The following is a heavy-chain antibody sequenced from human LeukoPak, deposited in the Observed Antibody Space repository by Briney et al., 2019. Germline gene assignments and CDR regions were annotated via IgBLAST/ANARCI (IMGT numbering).Heavy chain of an antibody. Sequence: GGSLRLSCEASGVTFSSYVMSWVRQAPGXGPEWVSGISGSGGGTYYADFVKGRFAISRDNSKNTLYLQMNSLRAEDSALYYCVQEGPRGLAFDVWGQGTRVTVSS. J-gene: IGHJ3*01. CDR2: ISGSGGGT. CDR3: VQEGPRGLAFDV. CDR1: GVTFSSYV. V-gene: IGHV3-23*01.